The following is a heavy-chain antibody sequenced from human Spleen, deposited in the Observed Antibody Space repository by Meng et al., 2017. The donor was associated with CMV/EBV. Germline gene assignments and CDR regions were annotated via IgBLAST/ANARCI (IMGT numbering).Heavy chain of an antibody. CDR3: AREPISGWYQGGFDP. D-gene: IGHD6-19*01. CDR2: IYYSGST. Sequence: ESLKISCTVSGGSISSSSYYWGWIRQPPGKGLEWIGSIYYSGSTYYNPSLKSRVTISVDTSKNQFSLKLSSVTAADTAVYYCAREPISGWYQGGFDPWGQGTLVTVSS. V-gene: IGHV4-39*07. J-gene: IGHJ5*02. CDR1: GGSISSSSYY.